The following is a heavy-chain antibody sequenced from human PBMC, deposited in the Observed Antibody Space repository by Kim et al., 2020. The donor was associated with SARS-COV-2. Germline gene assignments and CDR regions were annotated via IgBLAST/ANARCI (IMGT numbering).Heavy chain of an antibody. V-gene: IGHV3-9*01. D-gene: IGHD3-10*01. Sequence: GGSLRLSCAASGFTFDDYAMHWVRQAPGKGLEWVSGISWNSGSIGYADSVKGRFTISRDNAKNSLYLQMNSLRAEDTALYYCAKDILGGKPYGNYMDVWGKGTTVTVSS. CDR2: ISWNSGSI. CDR3: AKDILGGKPYGNYMDV. CDR1: GFTFDDYA. J-gene: IGHJ6*03.